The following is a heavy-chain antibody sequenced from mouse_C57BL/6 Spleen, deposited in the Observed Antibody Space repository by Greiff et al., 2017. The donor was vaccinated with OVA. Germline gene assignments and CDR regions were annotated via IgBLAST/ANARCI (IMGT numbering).Heavy chain of an antibody. J-gene: IGHJ3*01. Sequence: EVQRVESGGGLVQPGGSLKLSCAASGFTFSDYYMYWVRQTPEKRLEWVAYISNGGGSTYYPDTVKGRFTISRDNAKNTLYLQMSRLKSEDTAMYYCARRGDYDGVFAYWGQGTLVTVSA. V-gene: IGHV5-12*01. CDR1: GFTFSDYY. CDR2: ISNGGGST. D-gene: IGHD2-4*01. CDR3: ARRGDYDGVFAY.